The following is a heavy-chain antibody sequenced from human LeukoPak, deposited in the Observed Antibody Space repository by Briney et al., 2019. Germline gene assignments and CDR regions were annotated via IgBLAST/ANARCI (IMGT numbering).Heavy chain of an antibody. D-gene: IGHD3-22*01. CDR3: ARSRANRDSSGYRDDAFDI. J-gene: IGHJ3*02. CDR1: GYSFTSYW. Sequence: GESLKISCKGSGYSFTSYWIGWVRQMPGKGLEWMGIIYPGDSDTRYSPSFQGQVTISADKSISTAYLQWSSLKASDTAMYYCARSRANRDSSGYRDDAFDIWGQGTMVTVSS. CDR2: IYPGDSDT. V-gene: IGHV5-51*01.